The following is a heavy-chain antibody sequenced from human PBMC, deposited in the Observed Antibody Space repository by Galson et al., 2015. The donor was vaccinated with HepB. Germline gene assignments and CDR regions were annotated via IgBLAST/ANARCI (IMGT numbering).Heavy chain of an antibody. Sequence: SLRLSCAASGFTFSSYSMNWVRQAPGKGLEWVSSISSSSSYIYYADSVKGRFTISRDNAKNSLYLQMNSLRAEDTAVYYCARDRDSYGYIGHYYYGMDVWGQGTTVTVSS. V-gene: IGHV3-21*01. J-gene: IGHJ6*02. D-gene: IGHD5-18*01. CDR2: ISSSSSYI. CDR1: GFTFSSYS. CDR3: ARDRDSYGYIGHYYYGMDV.